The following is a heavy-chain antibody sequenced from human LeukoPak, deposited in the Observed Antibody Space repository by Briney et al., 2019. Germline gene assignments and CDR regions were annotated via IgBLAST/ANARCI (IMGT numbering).Heavy chain of an antibody. D-gene: IGHD3-10*01. J-gene: IGHJ4*02. CDR3: ARDARITMVRGVIITKNDY. CDR1: GFTFSSYE. V-gene: IGHV3-48*03. Sequence: GGSLRLSCAASGFTFSSYEMNWVRQAPGKGLEWVSYISSSGSTIYYADSVKGRFTISRDNAKNSLYPQMNSLRAEDTAVYYCARDARITMVRGVIITKNDYWGQGTLVTVSS. CDR2: ISSSGSTI.